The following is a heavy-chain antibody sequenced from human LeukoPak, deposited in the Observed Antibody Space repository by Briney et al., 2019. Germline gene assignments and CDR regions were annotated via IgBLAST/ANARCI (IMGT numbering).Heavy chain of an antibody. J-gene: IGHJ6*03. V-gene: IGHV3-21*01. CDR1: GFTFSSYA. CDR2: ISSSSSYI. D-gene: IGHD3-10*01. CDR3: ARDSRWVYGSGSYYYMDV. Sequence: SGGSLRLSCAASGFTFSSYAMSWVRQAPGKGLEWVSSISSSSSYIYYADSVKGRFTISRDNAKNSLYLQMNSLRAEDTAVYYCARDSRWVYGSGSYYYMDVWGKGTTVTVSS.